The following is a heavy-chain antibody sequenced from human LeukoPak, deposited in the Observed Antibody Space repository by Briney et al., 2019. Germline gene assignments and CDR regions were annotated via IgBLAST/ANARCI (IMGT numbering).Heavy chain of an antibody. CDR2: IGTAGDT. V-gene: IGHV3-13*01. D-gene: IGHD6-19*01. J-gene: IGHJ4*02. Sequence: PGGSLRLSCAASGFTFSSYDMHWVRQATGKGLEWVSAIGTAGDTYYPGSVKGRFTISRDNSKNTLYLQMNSLRVEDTAVYYCAKDEVFSSAWYFDYWGQGTLVTVSS. CDR1: GFTFSSYD. CDR3: AKDEVFSSAWYFDY.